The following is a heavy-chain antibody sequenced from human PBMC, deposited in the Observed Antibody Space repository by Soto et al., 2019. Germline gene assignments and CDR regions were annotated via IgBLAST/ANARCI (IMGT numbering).Heavy chain of an antibody. V-gene: IGHV1-18*01. CDR1: GYTFPSYG. CDR3: ARYKAARSPYYYYGMDV. CDR2: ISAYNGNT. Sequence: ASVKVSCKASGYTFPSYGISWVRQDPGQGLEWMGWISAYNGNTNYAQKLQGRVTMTTDTSTSTAYMELRSLRSDDTAVYYCARYKAARSPYYYYGMDVWGQGTTVTVSS. D-gene: IGHD6-6*01. J-gene: IGHJ6*02.